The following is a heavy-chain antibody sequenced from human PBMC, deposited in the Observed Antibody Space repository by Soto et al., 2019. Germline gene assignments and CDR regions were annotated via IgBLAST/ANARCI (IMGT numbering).Heavy chain of an antibody. Sequence: QVLLVQSGAEVKKPGSSVKVSCKTSGCTFSSFAISWVRLAPGQGLEWMGVIIATFATPTYALNFQGRVSITTAEYTRTASMELSSLSSEDTAIYCSDRERVVRRNSYYYGMDLGSQGTTVTVSS. CDR3: DRERVVRRNSYYYGMDL. J-gene: IGHJ6*02. V-gene: IGHV1-69*05. CDR2: IIATFATP. CDR1: GCTFSSFA. D-gene: IGHD2-15*01.